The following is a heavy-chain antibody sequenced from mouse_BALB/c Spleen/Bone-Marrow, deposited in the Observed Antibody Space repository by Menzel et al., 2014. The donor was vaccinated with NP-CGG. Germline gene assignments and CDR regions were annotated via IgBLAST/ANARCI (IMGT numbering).Heavy chain of an antibody. Sequence: QVQLKESGAELAKPGASVKMSCKAPGYTFTSYWMHWVKQRPGQGLEWIGYINPSTGYTEYNQKFKDKATLTADKSSSTAYMQLSSLTSEDSAVYYCAKRGYAMDYWGQGTSVTLSS. CDR3: AKRGYAMDY. J-gene: IGHJ4*01. CDR1: GYTFTSYW. V-gene: IGHV1-7*01. CDR2: INPSTGYT.